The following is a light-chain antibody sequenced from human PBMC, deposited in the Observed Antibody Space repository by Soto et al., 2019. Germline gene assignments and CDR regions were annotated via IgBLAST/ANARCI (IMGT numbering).Light chain of an antibody. CDR3: QQSRT. Sequence: EIVMTQSPATLSVSLGERVTLSCRASQSVFSSLAWYQQKPGQAPRLLIYGAATRPIGIPARFSGSGSGTEFTLTISSLQSEDFAVYYCQQSRTFAQGTKLEIK. CDR2: GAA. J-gene: IGKJ2*01. V-gene: IGKV3-15*01. CDR1: QSVFSS.